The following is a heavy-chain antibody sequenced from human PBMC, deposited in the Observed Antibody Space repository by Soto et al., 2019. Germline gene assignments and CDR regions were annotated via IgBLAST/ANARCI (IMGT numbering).Heavy chain of an antibody. CDR1: GFTFSSYA. Sequence: GGSLRLSCAASGFTFSSYAMSWVRQAPGKGLEWVSAISGSGGSTYYADSVKGRFTISRDNSKNTLYLQMNSLRAEDTAVYYCASPYYDFYYGMDVWGQGTTVTVSS. CDR3: ASPYYDFYYGMDV. V-gene: IGHV3-23*01. CDR2: ISGSGGST. J-gene: IGHJ6*02. D-gene: IGHD3-3*01.